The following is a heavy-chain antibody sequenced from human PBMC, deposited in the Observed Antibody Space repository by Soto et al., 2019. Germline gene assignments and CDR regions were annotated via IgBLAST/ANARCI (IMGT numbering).Heavy chain of an antibody. D-gene: IGHD1-26*01. J-gene: IGHJ4*02. CDR1: GFTFSSYA. Sequence: GGSLRLSCAASGFTFSSYAMSWVRQAPGKGLEWVSAISGSGGSTYYADSVKGRFTISRDNSKSTLYLQMNSLRAEDTAVYYCAKDLVWKGHVGATDYWGQGTLVTVSS. V-gene: IGHV3-23*01. CDR2: ISGSGGST. CDR3: AKDLVWKGHVGATDY.